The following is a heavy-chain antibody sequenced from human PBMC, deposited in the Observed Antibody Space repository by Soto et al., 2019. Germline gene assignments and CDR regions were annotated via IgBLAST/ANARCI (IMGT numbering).Heavy chain of an antibody. CDR1: GYSFTSYW. J-gene: IGHJ6*02. Sequence: GESLKISCKGSGYSFTSYWLGWVRQMPGKGLKWMGIIYPGDSDTRYSPSFQGQVTISADKSISTAYLQWSSLKASDTAMYYCARHAPTYYDFWSGYYPSRRDYYYYGMDVWGQGTTVTVSS. V-gene: IGHV5-51*01. CDR2: IYPGDSDT. CDR3: ARHAPTYYDFWSGYYPSRRDYYYYGMDV. D-gene: IGHD3-3*01.